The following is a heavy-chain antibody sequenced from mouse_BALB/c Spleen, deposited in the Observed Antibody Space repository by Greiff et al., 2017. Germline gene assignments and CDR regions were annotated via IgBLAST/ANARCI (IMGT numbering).Heavy chain of an antibody. Sequence: QVHVKQSAAELVRPGASVKMSCKASGYTFTSYTMHWVKQRPGQGLEWIGYINPSSGYTEYNQKFKDKTTLTADKSSSTAYMQLSSLTSEDYAVYYYARWDDGYYSAMDYWGQGTSVTVSS. CDR1: GYTFTSYT. J-gene: IGHJ4*01. D-gene: IGHD2-3*01. CDR2: INPSSGYT. V-gene: IGHV1-4*02. CDR3: ARWDDGYYSAMDY.